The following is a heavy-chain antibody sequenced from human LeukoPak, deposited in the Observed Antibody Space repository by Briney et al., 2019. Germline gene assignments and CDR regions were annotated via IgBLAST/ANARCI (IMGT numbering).Heavy chain of an antibody. CDR1: GYTFTSYG. Sequence: ASVKVSCKVSGYTFTSYGISWVRQAPGQGLEWMGWISAYNGNTNYAQKLQGRVTMTTDTSTSTAYMELRSLRSDDTAVYYCARDQEYSSSWSPFDYWGQGTLVTVSS. CDR3: ARDQEYSSSWSPFDY. J-gene: IGHJ4*02. CDR2: ISAYNGNT. V-gene: IGHV1-18*01. D-gene: IGHD6-13*01.